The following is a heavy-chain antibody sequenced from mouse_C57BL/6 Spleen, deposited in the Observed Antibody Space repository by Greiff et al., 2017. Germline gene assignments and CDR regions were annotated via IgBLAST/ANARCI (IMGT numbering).Heavy chain of an antibody. V-gene: IGHV1-62-2*01. CDR2: FYPGSGSI. CDR1: GYTFTEYT. D-gene: IGHD1-1*01. J-gene: IGHJ1*03. Sequence: VQLQESGAELVKPGASVKLSCKASGYTFTEYTIHWVKQRSGQGLEWIGWFYPGSGSIKYNEKFKDKATLTADKSSSTAYLELSRLTSEDSAVYVCARHEGVLCGSSYEYFDVWGTGTTVTVSS. CDR3: ARHEGVLCGSSYEYFDV.